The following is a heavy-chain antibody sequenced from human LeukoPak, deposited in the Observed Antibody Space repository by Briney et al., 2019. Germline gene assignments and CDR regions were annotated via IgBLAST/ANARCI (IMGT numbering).Heavy chain of an antibody. CDR1: GFTFSSYA. D-gene: IGHD3-3*01. CDR3: AKDDSSDFWGGYSLVY. CDR2: ISGSGGST. V-gene: IGHV3-23*01. Sequence: GGSLRLSCAASGFTFSSYAMSWVRQAPGKGLEWVSAISGSGGSTYYADSVKGRFTISRDNSKNTLYLQMNSLRAEDTAVYYCAKDDSSDFWGGYSLVYWGQGTLVTVSS. J-gene: IGHJ4*02.